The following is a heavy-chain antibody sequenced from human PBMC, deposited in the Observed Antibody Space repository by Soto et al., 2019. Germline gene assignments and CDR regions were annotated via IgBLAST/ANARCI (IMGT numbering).Heavy chain of an antibody. J-gene: IGHJ4*02. CDR1: GFTFDDYA. Sequence: RLSCAASGFTFDDYAMHWVRQAPGKGLEWVSAISGSGGSTYYADSVKGRFTISRDNSKNTLYLQMNSLRAEDTAVYYCARDSDIVVVVAATIDYWGQGTLVTVSS. CDR2: ISGSGGST. V-gene: IGHV3-23*01. D-gene: IGHD2-15*01. CDR3: ARDSDIVVVVAATIDY.